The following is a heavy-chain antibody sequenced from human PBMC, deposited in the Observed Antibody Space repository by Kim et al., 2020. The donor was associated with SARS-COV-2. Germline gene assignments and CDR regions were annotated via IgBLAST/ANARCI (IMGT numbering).Heavy chain of an antibody. V-gene: IGHV1-46*01. D-gene: IGHD4-4*01. CDR2: TNPSGGST. CDR1: GYTFTSYY. J-gene: IGHJ5*02. Sequence: ASVKVSCKASGYTFTSYYMHWVRQAPGQGLEWMGITNPSGGSTSYAQKFQGRVTMTRDTSTSTVYMELSSLRSEDTAVYYCARRGRTVTTLDWFDPWGQGTLVTVSS. CDR3: ARRGRTVTTLDWFDP.